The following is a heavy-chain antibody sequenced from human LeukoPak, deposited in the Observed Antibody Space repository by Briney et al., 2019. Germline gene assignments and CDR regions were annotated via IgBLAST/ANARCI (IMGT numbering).Heavy chain of an antibody. J-gene: IGHJ4*02. CDR1: GFSLSSSAVG. CDR2: IYWNDDK. V-gene: IGHV2-5*01. CDR3: ALLTTVTTSFDY. Sequence: ESGPTLLKPTQTLTLTFTFSGFSLSSSAVGVGWIRQPPGRALEWLALIYWNDDKRYSPSLESRLAITQDTSKNQVVLTMTNLDPVDTATYYCALLTTVTTSFDYWGQGTLVTVSA. D-gene: IGHD4-17*01.